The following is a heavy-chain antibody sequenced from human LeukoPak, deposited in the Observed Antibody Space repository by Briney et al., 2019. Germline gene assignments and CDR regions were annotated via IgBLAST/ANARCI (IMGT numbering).Heavy chain of an antibody. CDR1: GFTFDDYA. D-gene: IGHD2-8*01. CDR3: AKGFGYAIPYAFDI. V-gene: IGHV3-9*01. CDR2: ISWNSGSI. J-gene: IGHJ3*02. Sequence: PGRSLRLSCAASGFTFDDYAVHWVRQAPGKDLEWVSGISWNSGSIGYADSVKGRFTISRDNAKNSLYLQMNSLRAEDTALYYCAKGFGYAIPYAFDIWGQGTMVTVSS.